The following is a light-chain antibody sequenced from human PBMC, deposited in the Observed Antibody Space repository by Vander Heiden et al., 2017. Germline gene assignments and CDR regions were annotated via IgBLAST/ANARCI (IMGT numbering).Light chain of an antibody. CDR3: QQLSNWPPLT. V-gene: IGKV3-11*01. Sequence: EIVLTQSPATPSLSPGERATLSCRASQSVSSYLAWYQQKPGQAPRLLSYDASNRATGIPARFSGSGSGTDFTLTISSLEPEDFAVYYCQQLSNWPPLTFGGRTKVEIK. J-gene: IGKJ4*01. CDR2: DAS. CDR1: QSVSSY.